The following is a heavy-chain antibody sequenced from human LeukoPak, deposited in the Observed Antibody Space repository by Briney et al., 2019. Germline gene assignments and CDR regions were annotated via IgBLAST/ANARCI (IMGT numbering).Heavy chain of an antibody. CDR1: GYSISSGYY. V-gene: IGHV4-38-2*01. D-gene: IGHD2-21*01. Sequence: SETLSLICAVSGYSISSGYYWGWIRQPPGKGLEWIGSIYHSGSTYYNPSLKSRVTISVDTSKNQFSLKLSSVTAADTAVYYCARYSRDLRHRTPIDYWGQGTLVTVSS. CDR2: IYHSGST. CDR3: ARYSRDLRHRTPIDY. J-gene: IGHJ4*02.